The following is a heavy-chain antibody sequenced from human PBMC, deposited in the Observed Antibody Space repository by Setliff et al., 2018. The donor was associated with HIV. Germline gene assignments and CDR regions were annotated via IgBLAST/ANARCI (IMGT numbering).Heavy chain of an antibody. CDR2: IKSKTDGGTT. CDR1: GFTFSNAW. CDR3: ARDCRVGWVFTYGMDV. D-gene: IGHD6-13*01. V-gene: IGHV3-15*01. J-gene: IGHJ6*02. Sequence: GGSLRLSCAASGFTFSNAWMSWVRQAPGKGLEWVGRIKSKTDGGTTDYAAPVKGRFTISRDDSKNTLYLQMNSLKTEDTAVYYCARDCRVGWVFTYGMDVWSQGTLVTVSS.